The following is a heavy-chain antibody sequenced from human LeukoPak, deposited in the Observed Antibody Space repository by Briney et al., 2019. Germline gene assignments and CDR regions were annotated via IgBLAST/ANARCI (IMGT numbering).Heavy chain of an antibody. Sequence: PSETLSLTCAVYGGSFSGYYWSWIRQPPGKGLEWIGEINHSGSTNYNPSLKSRVTISVDTSKNQFSLKLSSVTAADTAVYYCAGVRLQYSGSWTASVLKYYYYYYMDVWGKGTTVTVSS. J-gene: IGHJ6*03. CDR2: INHSGST. CDR1: GGSFSGYY. V-gene: IGHV4-34*01. CDR3: AGVRLQYSGSWTASVLKYYYYYYMDV. D-gene: IGHD6-13*01.